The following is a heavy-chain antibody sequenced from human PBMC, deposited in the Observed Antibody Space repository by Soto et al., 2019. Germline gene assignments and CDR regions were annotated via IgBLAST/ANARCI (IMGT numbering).Heavy chain of an antibody. Sequence: GGSLRLSCAASGFTFSTYALSWVRQAPGKGLEWVSAISANGQGIYYADSVRGRFTISRDNSKDTIFLHMDSLRAEDTAVYYCAKDRNYPRDQFHYWGQGTLVTVSS. CDR2: ISANGQGI. J-gene: IGHJ4*02. CDR3: AKDRNYPRDQFHY. D-gene: IGHD1-7*01. V-gene: IGHV3-23*01. CDR1: GFTFSTYA.